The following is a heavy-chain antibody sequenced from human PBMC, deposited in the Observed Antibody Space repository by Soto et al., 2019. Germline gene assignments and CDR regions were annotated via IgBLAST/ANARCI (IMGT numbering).Heavy chain of an antibody. D-gene: IGHD3-22*01. Sequence: QVPLVESGGGVVQPGRSLRLSCAASGFTFSSYAMHWVRQAPGKGLEWVAVISYDGSNKYYADSVKGRFTISRDNSXXWXYXXMNSLRAEDTAVYYCARSSPTMIVVVITWGIYCQHWGQGTLVTVSS. CDR2: ISYDGSNK. V-gene: IGHV3-30-3*01. J-gene: IGHJ1*01. CDR1: GFTFSSYA. CDR3: ARSSPTMIVVVITWGIYCQH.